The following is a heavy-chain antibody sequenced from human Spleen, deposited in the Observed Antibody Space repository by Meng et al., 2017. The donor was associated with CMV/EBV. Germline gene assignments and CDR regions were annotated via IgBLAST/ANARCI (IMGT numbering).Heavy chain of an antibody. D-gene: IGHD3-10*01. J-gene: IGHJ4*02. V-gene: IGHV3-15*01. Sequence: GAWGGVVVKAGGSLSPSGGGLGFTFSNVWMSWVRQAPGKGLEWVGLIKCKTDGGTTDYAAPVKDRVTISSDDSKNTLYLQMNSLKTEDTAVYYCTTEYYYGSGSQDYWGQGTLVTVSS. CDR2: IKCKTDGGTT. CDR3: TTEYYYGSGSQDY. CDR1: GFTFSNVW.